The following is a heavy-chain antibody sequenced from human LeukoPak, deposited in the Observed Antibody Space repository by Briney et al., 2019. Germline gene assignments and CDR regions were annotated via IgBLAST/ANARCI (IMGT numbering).Heavy chain of an antibody. CDR3: ARDGRYYYDSSGYSSFDY. CDR1: GFTFSDYY. V-gene: IGHV3-11*04. J-gene: IGHJ4*02. Sequence: TGGSLRLSCAASGFTFSDYYMSWIRQAPGKGLEWVSYISSSGSTIYYADSVKGRFTISRDNAKNSLYQQMNSLRAEDTAVYYCARDGRYYYDSSGYSSFDYWGQGTLVTVSS. D-gene: IGHD3-22*01. CDR2: ISSSGSTI.